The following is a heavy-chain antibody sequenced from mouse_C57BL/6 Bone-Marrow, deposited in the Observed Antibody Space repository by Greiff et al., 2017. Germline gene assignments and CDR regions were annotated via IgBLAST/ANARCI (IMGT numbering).Heavy chain of an antibody. J-gene: IGHJ1*03. CDR1: GYAFSSYW. V-gene: IGHV1-80*01. CDR3: ARYPPHYYGSSHWYFDV. CDR2: IYPGDGDT. Sequence: QVHVKQSGAELVKPGASVKISCKASGYAFSSYWMNWVKQRPGKGLKWIGQIYPGDGDTNYNGKFKGKATLTADKSSSTAYMQLSSLTSEDSAVYFCARYPPHYYGSSHWYFDVWGTGTTVTVSS. D-gene: IGHD1-1*01.